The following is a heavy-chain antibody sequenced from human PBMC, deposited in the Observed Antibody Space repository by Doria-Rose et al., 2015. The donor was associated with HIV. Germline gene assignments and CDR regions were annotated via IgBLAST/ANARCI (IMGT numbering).Heavy chain of an antibody. CDR3: ARVLSGTYDY. J-gene: IGHJ4*02. Sequence: QVHESVPRMVKPSDTLSLTCSVSGGSISHYYWSWIRQPPGKGLEYIGDIFYTGSTNYSPSLKSRVSISIDTSKNKFSLRLSSVTAADTAVYYCARVLSGTYDYWGQGTLVTVSS. CDR1: GGSISHYY. CDR2: IFYTGST. V-gene: IGHV4-59*07. D-gene: IGHD1-26*01.